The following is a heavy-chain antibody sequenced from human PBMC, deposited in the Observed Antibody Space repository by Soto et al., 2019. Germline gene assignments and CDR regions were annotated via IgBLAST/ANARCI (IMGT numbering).Heavy chain of an antibody. Sequence: GGSLRLSCAASGFTFSRYGMHWVRQAPGKGPEWVALIWYDGSKKYYVDSVKGRFIISRDNSKSTMYLQMNSLRAEDTAVYYCAKVTRDCSGETCSSVWFDPWGQGTLVTVSS. J-gene: IGHJ5*02. CDR3: AKVTRDCSGETCSSVWFDP. CDR2: IWYDGSKK. CDR1: GFTFSRYG. V-gene: IGHV3-33*06. D-gene: IGHD2-15*01.